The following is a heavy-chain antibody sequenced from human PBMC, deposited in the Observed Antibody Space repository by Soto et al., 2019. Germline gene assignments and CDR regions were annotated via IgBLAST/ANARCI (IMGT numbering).Heavy chain of an antibody. D-gene: IGHD6-13*01. CDR1: GFTFGDYA. V-gene: IGHV3-49*04. CDR2: IRSKAYGGTT. J-gene: IGHJ6*02. CDR3: TRDSDGSWRDFYYGMDV. Sequence: PGGSLRLSCTASGFTFGDYAMSWVRQAPGKGLEWVGFIRSKAYGGTTEYAASVKGRFTISRDDSKSIAYLQMNSLKTEDTAVYYCTRDSDGSWRDFYYGMDVSGQGTTVTVSS.